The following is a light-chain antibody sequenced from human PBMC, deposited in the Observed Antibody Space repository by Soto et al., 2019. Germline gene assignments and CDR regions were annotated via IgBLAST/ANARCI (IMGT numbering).Light chain of an antibody. CDR2: DVS. J-gene: IGLJ2*01. Sequence: QSALTQPASVSGSPGQSITISCTGTSSDVGSYNYVSWYQQHPGKAPNLMIYDVSNRPSGVSNRFSGSKSGNTASLTISGLQAEDEADYYCSSYASSRDVLFGGGTKLTVL. CDR1: SSDVGSYNY. CDR3: SSYASSRDVL. V-gene: IGLV2-14*01.